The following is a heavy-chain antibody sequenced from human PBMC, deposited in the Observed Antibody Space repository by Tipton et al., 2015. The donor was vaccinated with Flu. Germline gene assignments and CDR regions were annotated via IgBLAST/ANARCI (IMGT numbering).Heavy chain of an antibody. J-gene: IGHJ4*02. D-gene: IGHD3-3*01. CDR1: GGSISSSSYY. CDR2: IYYSGST. Sequence: TLSLTCTVSGGSISSSSYYWGWIRQPPGKGLEWIGSIYYSGSTYYNPSLKSRVTISVDTSKNQFSLKLSSVTAADTAVYYCATTYYDFWSGSLFDYWGQGTLVTVSS. V-gene: IGHV4-39*01. CDR3: ATTYYDFWSGSLFDY.